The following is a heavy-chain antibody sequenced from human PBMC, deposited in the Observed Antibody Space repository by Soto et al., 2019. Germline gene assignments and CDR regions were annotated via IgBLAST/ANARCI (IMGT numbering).Heavy chain of an antibody. J-gene: IGHJ6*02. CDR3: ARDGRDYSQGGDYYGMDV. V-gene: IGHV4-31*03. Sequence: KPXATLSLTCTVSGGSISSGCYYWSWIRQHPGKGLEWIGYIYYSGSTYYNPSLKSRVTISVDTSKNQFSLKLSSVTAADTAVYYCARDGRDYSQGGDYYGMDVWGQGTTVTVSS. CDR1: GGSISSGCYY. CDR2: IYYSGST. D-gene: IGHD4-4*01.